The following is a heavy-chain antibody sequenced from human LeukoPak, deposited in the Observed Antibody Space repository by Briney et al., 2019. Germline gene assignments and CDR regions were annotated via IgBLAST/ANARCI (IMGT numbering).Heavy chain of an antibody. V-gene: IGHV5-51*01. D-gene: IGHD6-19*01. CDR1: GYTFTSYW. CDR2: IYPGDSDT. CDR3: ARPGGNGWMYYFDY. Sequence: GESLKISCKGSGYTFTSYWIAWVRQMPEKGLEWMGVIYPGDSDTRYSPSFQGQVTISADKSIGTAYLQWNSLKASDTAMYYCARPGGNGWMYYFDYWGQGTQVTVSS. J-gene: IGHJ4*02.